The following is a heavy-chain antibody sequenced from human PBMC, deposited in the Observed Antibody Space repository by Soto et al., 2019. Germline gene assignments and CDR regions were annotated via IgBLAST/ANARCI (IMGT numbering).Heavy chain of an antibody. CDR1: GGTFSSYA. CDR2: IIPIFGTA. D-gene: IGHD2-15*01. V-gene: IGHV1-69*01. CDR3: ARSACVVVADTQTYNWFDP. J-gene: IGHJ5*02. Sequence: QVQLVQSVAEVKKPGSSVKVSCKASGGTFSSYAISWVRQYPGQGLEWMGGIIPIFGTANYEQKFQGRVTITADESTSTAFMGRSSLRSEATAVYYCARSACVVVADTQTYNWFDPWGQGTLVTVSS.